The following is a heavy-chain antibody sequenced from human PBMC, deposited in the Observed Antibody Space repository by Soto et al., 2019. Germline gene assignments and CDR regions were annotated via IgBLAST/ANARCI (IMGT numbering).Heavy chain of an antibody. CDR1: GGSISSSTYY. V-gene: IGHV4-39*07. J-gene: IGHJ4*02. CDR3: ARDKMTGLFDY. CDR2: FFIGGST. Sequence: SETLSLTCTVSGGSISSSTYYWGWMRQPPGKGLEWIASFFIGGSTNYNPSLKSRVTISVDTSKNQFSLKLTSVTAADTAVYYCARDKMTGLFDYWGQGTLVTVSS. D-gene: IGHD3-9*01.